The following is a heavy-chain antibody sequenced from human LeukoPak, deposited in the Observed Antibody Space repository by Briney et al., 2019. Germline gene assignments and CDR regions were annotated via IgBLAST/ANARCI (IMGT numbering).Heavy chain of an antibody. V-gene: IGHV3-23*01. CDR1: GITFSNYA. J-gene: IGHJ4*02. CDR3: AGRPTGYSSGYIH. D-gene: IGHD5-18*01. CDR2: ISGSAHKI. Sequence: QSGGSLGLSCVASGITFSNYAVSWVRQAPEKGLDWVSVISGSAHKIRYADSVKGRFTISRDNSENIVYLQMNNLRVEDTAVYYCAGRPTGYSSGYIHWGQGTLVTVSS.